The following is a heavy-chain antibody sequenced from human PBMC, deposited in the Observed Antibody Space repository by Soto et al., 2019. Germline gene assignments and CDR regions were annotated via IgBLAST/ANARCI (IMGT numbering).Heavy chain of an antibody. CDR3: ARGHYYYGMDV. CDR1: NGSVSIGTYS. J-gene: IGHJ6*02. V-gene: IGHV4-30-2*01. CDR2: IYYSGTT. Sequence: SETLSLTCTVSNGSVSIGTYSWSWVRQPPGKGLEWIGYIYYSGTTYYTPSLKSRLTMSMDRANDHFSLNLTSVTAADTAVYFCARGHYYYGMDVWGQGITVTVSS.